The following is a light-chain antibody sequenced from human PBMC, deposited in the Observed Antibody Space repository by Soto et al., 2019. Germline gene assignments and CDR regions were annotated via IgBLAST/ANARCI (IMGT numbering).Light chain of an antibody. CDR3: QKYARAPWT. CDR2: AAS. Sequence: DMQMTQSPPSLSASVGDTVAITCRASQGISNHLAWYQQKPGKAPKLLIYAASTLQSGFPSRFSGSGSGTDFTLTISSLQPEDVATYYCQKYARAPWTFGRGTKVEI. J-gene: IGKJ1*01. V-gene: IGKV1-27*01. CDR1: QGISNH.